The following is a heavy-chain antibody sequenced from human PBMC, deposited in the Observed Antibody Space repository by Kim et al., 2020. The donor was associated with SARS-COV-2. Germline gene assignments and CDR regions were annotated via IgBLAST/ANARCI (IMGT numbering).Heavy chain of an antibody. V-gene: IGHV3-23*01. J-gene: IGHJ6*02. D-gene: IGHD3-9*01. Sequence: GGSLRLSCAASGFTFSSYAMSWVRQAPGKGLEWVSAISGSGGSTYYADSVKGRFTISRDNSKNTLYLQMNSLRAEDTAVYYCAKDGGNFDWFGNYYYYGMDVWGQGTTVTVSS. CDR3: AKDGGNFDWFGNYYYYGMDV. CDR1: GFTFSSYA. CDR2: ISGSGGST.